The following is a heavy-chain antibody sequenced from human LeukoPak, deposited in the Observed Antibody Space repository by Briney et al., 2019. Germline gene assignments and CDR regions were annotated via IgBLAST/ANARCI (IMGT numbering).Heavy chain of an antibody. CDR2: ISSSCSTI. J-gene: IGHJ4*02. D-gene: IGHD4-17*01. CDR3: AKFYDYGDSRGYFDY. V-gene: IGHV3-48*03. CDR1: GFTFSSYE. Sequence: GGSLRLSCAASGFTFSSYEMNWVRQAPGKGLEWVSYISSSCSTIYYADSVKGRFTISRDNAKNSLYLQMNSLRIEDTAIYYCAKFYDYGDSRGYFDYWGQGTLVTVSS.